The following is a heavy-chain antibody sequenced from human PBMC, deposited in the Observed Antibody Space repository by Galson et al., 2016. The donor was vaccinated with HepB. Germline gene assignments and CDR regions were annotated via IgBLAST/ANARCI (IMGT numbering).Heavy chain of an antibody. D-gene: IGHD1-26*01. Sequence: SLRLSCAASGFTFRSYAMSWVRQAPGKGLEWVPAISGSGGSTYYADSVKGRFTISRDNSKNTLYLQMNSLRAEDTAVYYCAKDLVSGSYSPYYFDYWGQGTLVTVSS. CDR1: GFTFRSYA. J-gene: IGHJ4*02. V-gene: IGHV3-23*01. CDR3: AKDLVSGSYSPYYFDY. CDR2: ISGSGGST.